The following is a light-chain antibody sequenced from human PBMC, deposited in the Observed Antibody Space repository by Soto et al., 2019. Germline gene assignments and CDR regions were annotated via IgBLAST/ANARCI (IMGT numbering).Light chain of an antibody. V-gene: IGKV3-20*01. CDR1: QSISGNY. CDR3: QQYVISVT. J-gene: IGKJ5*01. Sequence: ESVLTQSPGTLSLSPGERATLSCRASQSISGNYLAWYQQKPGQAPGLLIYGASNRATGIPERFSGSASGTDSTLTIGRLEPQDSAMYYCQQYVISVTFGQGTRLEIK. CDR2: GAS.